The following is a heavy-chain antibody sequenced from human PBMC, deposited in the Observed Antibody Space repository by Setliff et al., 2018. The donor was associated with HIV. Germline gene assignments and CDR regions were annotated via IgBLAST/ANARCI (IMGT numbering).Heavy chain of an antibody. D-gene: IGHD2-2*01. Sequence: SVKVSCKASGYTFIGDYMHWIRQAPGQGLEWMGGIIPIFGKVEYAQRFQDRVKITADESMSTAYMELSSLRSEDTAVYYCAIYSSNWWGWFDPWGQGTLVTVSS. CDR3: AIYSSNWWGWFDP. J-gene: IGHJ5*02. CDR2: IIPIFGKV. CDR1: GYTFIGDY. V-gene: IGHV1-69*13.